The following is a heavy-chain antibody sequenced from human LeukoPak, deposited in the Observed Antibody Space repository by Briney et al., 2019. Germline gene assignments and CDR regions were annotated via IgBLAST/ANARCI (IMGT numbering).Heavy chain of an antibody. CDR3: ARVHDSSGYAFDI. D-gene: IGHD3-22*01. J-gene: IGHJ3*02. Sequence: GASVKVSCKASGYTFTGYYMHWVRQAPGQGLEWMGWINPNSGGTNYAQKFQGWVTMTRDTSISTAYMELSRLRSDDTAVYYCARVHDSSGYAFDIWGQGTMVTVSS. CDR1: GYTFTGYY. CDR2: INPNSGGT. V-gene: IGHV1-2*04.